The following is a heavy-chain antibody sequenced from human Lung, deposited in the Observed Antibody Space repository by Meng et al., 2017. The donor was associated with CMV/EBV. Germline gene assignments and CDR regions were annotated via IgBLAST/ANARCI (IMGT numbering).Heavy chain of an antibody. Sequence: GESXKTSCTASGVTFGDYSMNWVRQAPGKGLEWVGFIASKAYGGTTEYAASVKGRFTISRDDSKSLAYLQMNSLKAEDTALYYCTTGYCSGGDCYSFVIDHWGQGTLVTVSS. CDR3: TTGYCSGGDCYSFVIDH. CDR1: GVTFGDYS. D-gene: IGHD2-15*01. V-gene: IGHV3-49*04. CDR2: IASKAYGGTT. J-gene: IGHJ4*02.